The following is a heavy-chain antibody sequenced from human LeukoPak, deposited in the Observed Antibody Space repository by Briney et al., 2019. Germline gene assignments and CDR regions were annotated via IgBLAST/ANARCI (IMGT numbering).Heavy chain of an antibody. CDR3: ARDLRQQLVRGWFDP. Sequence: GGSLRLSCAASGFTFSSYNMNWVRQAPGKGLEWVSSISSSSSYIYYADSVKGRFTISRDNAKNSLYLQMNSLRAEDTAVYYCARDLRQQLVRGWFDPWGQGTLVTVSS. V-gene: IGHV3-21*01. D-gene: IGHD6-13*01. J-gene: IGHJ5*02. CDR1: GFTFSSYN. CDR2: ISSSSSYI.